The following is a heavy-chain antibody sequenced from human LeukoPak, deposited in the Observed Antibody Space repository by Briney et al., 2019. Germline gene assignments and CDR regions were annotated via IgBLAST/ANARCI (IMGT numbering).Heavy chain of an antibody. CDR1: GFTFSNYE. Sequence: PGGSLRLSCAASGFTFSNYEMNWVRQAPGKGLEWISHISNIGDIIHYADSVEGRFIISRDNAENSLYLQMNSLRAEDTAVYYCAKDATAVVGTVYMDVWGKGTTVTISS. D-gene: IGHD6-13*01. J-gene: IGHJ6*03. CDR3: AKDATAVVGTVYMDV. V-gene: IGHV3-48*03. CDR2: ISNIGDII.